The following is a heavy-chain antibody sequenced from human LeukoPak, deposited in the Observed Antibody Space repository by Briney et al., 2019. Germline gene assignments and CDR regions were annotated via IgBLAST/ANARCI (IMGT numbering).Heavy chain of an antibody. CDR2: IYHSGST. J-gene: IGHJ6*03. CDR1: GGSISSNYYY. V-gene: IGHV4-39*07. CDR3: ARFVANYRGYSYGRYYYYYMDV. D-gene: IGHD5-18*01. Sequence: SETLSLTCTVSGGSISSNYYYWGWIRLPPGKGLEWIGSIYHSGSTYYNPSLKSRVTISVDTSKNQFSLKLSSVTAADTAVYYCARFVANYRGYSYGRYYYYYMDVWGKGTTVTVSS.